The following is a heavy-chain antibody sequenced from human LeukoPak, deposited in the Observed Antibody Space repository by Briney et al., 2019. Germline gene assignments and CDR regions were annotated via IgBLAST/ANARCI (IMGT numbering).Heavy chain of an antibody. CDR3: ARAAAGKNSWYYFDY. CDR2: IHYSGST. Sequence: ASQTLSLTCTVSGDSISSGDHYWSWIRQPPGKGLEGIGYIHYSGSTYYNPSLKSRVIISVDMSKNQFCLSLNSLTAADSAVYYCARAAAGKNSWYYFDYWGQGTLVTVSS. V-gene: IGHV4-30-4*01. D-gene: IGHD2/OR15-2a*01. J-gene: IGHJ4*02. CDR1: GDSISSGDHY.